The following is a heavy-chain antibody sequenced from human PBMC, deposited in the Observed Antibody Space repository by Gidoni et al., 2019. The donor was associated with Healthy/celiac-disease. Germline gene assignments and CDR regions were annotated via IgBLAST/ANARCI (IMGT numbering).Heavy chain of an antibody. D-gene: IGHD4-17*01. Sequence: CAVYGGSFSGYYWSWIRQPPGKGLEWIGLEINHSGSTNYNPSLKSRVTISVDTSKNQFSLKLSSVTAADTAVYYCARVSLGDYGDYGGAFSGFDLWGRGTLVTVSS. J-gene: IGHJ2*01. V-gene: IGHV4-34*01. CDR3: ARVSLGDYGDYGGAFSGFDL. CDR2: INHSGST. CDR1: GGSFSGYY.